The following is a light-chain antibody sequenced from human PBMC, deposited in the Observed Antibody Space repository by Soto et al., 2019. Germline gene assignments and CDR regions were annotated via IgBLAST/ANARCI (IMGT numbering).Light chain of an antibody. Sequence: EIVLTQSPGTLSLSPGERATLSCRASQSVSSSYLAWYQQKAGQAPRLLIYGASTRATGIPDRFSGSGSGTDFTLTISRLEPEDFAVYYYQQYGSSPTWTFGQGTKVEIK. CDR2: GAS. V-gene: IGKV3-20*01. CDR1: QSVSSSY. CDR3: QQYGSSPTWT. J-gene: IGKJ1*01.